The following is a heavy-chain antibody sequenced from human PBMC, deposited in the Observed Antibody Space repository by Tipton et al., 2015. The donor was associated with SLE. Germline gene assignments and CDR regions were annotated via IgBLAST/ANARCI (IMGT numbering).Heavy chain of an antibody. CDR1: GYYFSTYW. CDR3: AREASNNYGFDAFDI. V-gene: IGHV5-51*03. J-gene: IGHJ3*02. CDR2: VYPDDSDT. D-gene: IGHD5-18*01. Sequence: QLVQSGAEVRKPGESLKISCRGSGYYFSTYWIGWVRQMPGKGLEWMGIVYPDDSDTAYNPSLQGHVTISADKSVNTTYLQWNSLRASDTAIYYCAREASNNYGFDAFDIWGQGTLVTVSS.